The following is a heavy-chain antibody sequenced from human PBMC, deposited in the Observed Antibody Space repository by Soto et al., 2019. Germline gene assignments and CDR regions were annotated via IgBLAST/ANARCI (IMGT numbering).Heavy chain of an antibody. V-gene: IGHV4-4*07. D-gene: IGHD1-26*01. CDR1: GDSIGRFY. J-gene: IGHJ6*02. CDR2: VYSTGGG. CDR3: ARDLSGTGLDI. Sequence: QLQLHESGPGLVKPSETLSLTCNVSGDSIGRFYWRWIRQSAGKGLEWIGRVYSTGGGTYNPAPKGRVTTSLDRSNNHVSVEMISVTAADTAVYFCARDLSGTGLDIWGRGTRVSVSS.